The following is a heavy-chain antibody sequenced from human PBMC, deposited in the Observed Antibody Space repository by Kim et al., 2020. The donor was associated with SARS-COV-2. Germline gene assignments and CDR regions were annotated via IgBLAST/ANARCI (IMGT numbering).Heavy chain of an antibody. CDR2: VFYTGST. Sequence: SETLSLTCTVSGGPISSYYWNWIRQSPGKGLEWLGYVFYTGSTSYNPSLKSRVTIDIDTSENHFSLELKSVTAADSAVYYCARAPRGWEWLAFEYWGQGAPVAVSS. CDR3: ARAPRGWEWLAFEY. V-gene: IGHV4-59*01. D-gene: IGHD6-19*01. J-gene: IGHJ4*02. CDR1: GGPISSYY.